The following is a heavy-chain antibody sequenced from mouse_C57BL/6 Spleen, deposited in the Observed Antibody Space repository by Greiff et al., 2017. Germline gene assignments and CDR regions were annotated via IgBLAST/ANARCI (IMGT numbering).Heavy chain of an antibody. D-gene: IGHD1-1*01. J-gene: IGHJ2*01. CDR3: ARSGITTTGFDY. V-gene: IGHV1-52*01. CDR1: GYTFTSYW. CDR2: IDPSDSET. Sequence: QVQLKQPGAELVRPGSSVKLSCKASGYTFTSYWMHWVKQRPIQGLEWIGNIDPSDSETHYNQKFKDKATLTVDKSSSTAYMQLSSLTSEDSAVYYCARSGITTTGFDYWGQGTTLTVSS.